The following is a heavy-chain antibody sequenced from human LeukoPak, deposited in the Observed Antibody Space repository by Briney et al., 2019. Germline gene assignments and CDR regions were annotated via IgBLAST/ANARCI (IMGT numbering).Heavy chain of an antibody. J-gene: IGHJ4*02. CDR2: ISSSSTNI. V-gene: IGHV3-48*01. D-gene: IGHD7-27*01. CDR3: ATDLNWETY. CDR1: GFTFSSYS. Sequence: VGSLRLSCAASGFTFSSYSMNWVRPAPGQGLGWVSYISSSSTNIYYAVSVKGRFTISRDNAKNSLYLQMNSLRAEDTAVYYCATDLNWETYWGQGTLVSVSS.